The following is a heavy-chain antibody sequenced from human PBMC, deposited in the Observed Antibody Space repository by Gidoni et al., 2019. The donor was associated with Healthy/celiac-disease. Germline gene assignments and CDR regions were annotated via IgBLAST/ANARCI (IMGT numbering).Heavy chain of an antibody. V-gene: IGHV3-30-3*01. CDR3: ARDSKTYSSSGGFDY. J-gene: IGHJ4*02. CDR1: GFTFSSYA. D-gene: IGHD6-6*01. Sequence: QVQLVESGGGVVQPGRSLRLSCAASGFTFSSYAMHWVRQAPGKGLEWVAVISYDGSNKYYADSVKGRFTISRDNSKNTLYLQMNSLRAEDTAVYYCARDSKTYSSSGGFDYWGQGTLVTVSS. CDR2: ISYDGSNK.